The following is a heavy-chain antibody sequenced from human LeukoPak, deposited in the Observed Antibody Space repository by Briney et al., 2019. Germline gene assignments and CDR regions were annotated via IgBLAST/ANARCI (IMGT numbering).Heavy chain of an antibody. Sequence: GGSLRLSCAASGFTFSSYGMHWVRQAPGKGLEWVAVIWYDGSNKYYADSVKGRFTISRDNSKNPLYLQMNSLRAEDTAVYYCAKDTDPGPYYYDSSGYYFGGSIDYWGQGTLVTVSS. V-gene: IGHV3-33*06. D-gene: IGHD3-22*01. CDR3: AKDTDPGPYYYDSSGYYFGGSIDY. CDR2: IWYDGSNK. CDR1: GFTFSSYG. J-gene: IGHJ4*02.